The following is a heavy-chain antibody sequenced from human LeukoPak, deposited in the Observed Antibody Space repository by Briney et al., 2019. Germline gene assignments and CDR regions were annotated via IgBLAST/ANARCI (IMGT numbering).Heavy chain of an antibody. CDR1: GGSFSGYY. V-gene: IGHV4-34*01. CDR2: INESGTT. Sequence: SETLSLTCAVFGGSFSGYYWTWVRQAPGKGLEWIGEINESGTTNYNASLNNRVTISVDTSKNQFSLKLSSVTAADTAVYYCARSTFAGGNVNFDYWGQGTLVTVSS. J-gene: IGHJ4*02. CDR3: ARSTFAGGNVNFDY. D-gene: IGHD4-23*01.